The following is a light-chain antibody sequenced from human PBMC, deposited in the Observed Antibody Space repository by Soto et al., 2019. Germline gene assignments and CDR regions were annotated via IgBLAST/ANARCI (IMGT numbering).Light chain of an antibody. CDR3: QQDDTSYT. Sequence: EIVLTQSPGTLSLSPGERATLSCRASQSVSSSFLAWYQQKPGQAPRLLIYGASSRATGIPDRFSGSGSGTDFTLTISRLEPEDFAVYYCQQDDTSYTFGQGTKLEIK. J-gene: IGKJ2*01. CDR2: GAS. V-gene: IGKV3-20*01. CDR1: QSVSSSF.